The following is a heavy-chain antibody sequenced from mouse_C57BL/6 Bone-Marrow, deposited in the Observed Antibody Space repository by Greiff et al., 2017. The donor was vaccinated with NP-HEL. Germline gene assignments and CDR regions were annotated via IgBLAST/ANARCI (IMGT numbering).Heavy chain of an antibody. V-gene: IGHV1-78*01. D-gene: IGHD1-1*01. CDR3: DHAYDSSYPDWYLDV. Sequence: VQLQQSDAELVKPGASVKMSCKASGYTFTDYTIHWMKQRPEQGLEWIGYIYPRGGSTKYNEKFKGKATLTADKSSSTAYMQLNSLTSEDSAVYFCDHAYDSSYPDWYLDVWGTGTTVTVSS. CDR2: IYPRGGST. J-gene: IGHJ1*03. CDR1: GYTFTDYT.